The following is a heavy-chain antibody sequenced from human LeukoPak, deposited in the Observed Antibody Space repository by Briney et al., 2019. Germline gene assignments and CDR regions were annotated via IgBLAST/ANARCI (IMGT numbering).Heavy chain of an antibody. D-gene: IGHD4-23*01. CDR2: INHSGST. CDR3: ARDTRGNTY. Sequence: SETLSLTCAVYGGSFSGYYWSWIRQPPGKGLEWIGEINHSGSTNYNPSLKSRVTISVDTSKNQLSLKLSSVTAADTAVYYCARDTRGNTYWGQGTLVTVSS. V-gene: IGHV4-34*01. CDR1: GGSFSGYY. J-gene: IGHJ4*02.